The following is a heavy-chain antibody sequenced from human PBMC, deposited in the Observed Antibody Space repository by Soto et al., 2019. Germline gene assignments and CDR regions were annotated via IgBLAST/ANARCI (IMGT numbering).Heavy chain of an antibody. V-gene: IGHV3-7*01. Sequence: GESLKISCAASGFTFSSYWMSWVRQAPGKGLEWVANIKQDGSEKYYVDSVKGRFTISRDNAKNSLYLQMNSLRAEDTAVYYCARGYYYGMDVWGQGTTVTVSS. CDR1: GFTFSSYW. J-gene: IGHJ6*02. CDR2: IKQDGSEK. CDR3: ARGYYYGMDV.